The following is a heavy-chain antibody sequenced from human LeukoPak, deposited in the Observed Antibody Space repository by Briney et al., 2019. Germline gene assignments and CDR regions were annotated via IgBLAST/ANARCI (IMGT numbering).Heavy chain of an antibody. CDR3: ARAYSNGDYATCPDY. CDR2: INTNTGNP. J-gene: IGHJ4*02. CDR1: GYSFTSFG. Sequence: ASVKVSCKASGYSFTSFGMNWVRQAPGQGLEWLGWINTNTGNPTYGQGFTGRFVFSMDTSVSTAYPQISSLKAEDTAVYYCARAYSNGDYATCPDYWGQGTLVTVSS. V-gene: IGHV7-4-1*02. D-gene: IGHD4-17*01.